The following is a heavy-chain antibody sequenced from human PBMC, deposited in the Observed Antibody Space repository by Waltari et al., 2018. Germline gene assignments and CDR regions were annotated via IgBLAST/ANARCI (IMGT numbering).Heavy chain of an antibody. Sequence: QVQLQESGPGLVKPSETLALPCTVPDGTVRYYYLSWIRQTPGKGLEWIGCIYHSGSTNYNPSLKSRVTISVDTSKNQFSLKLSSVTAADTAVYFCARSRDGYKGLFDYWGQGTLVTVSS. D-gene: IGHD5-12*01. CDR2: IYHSGST. V-gene: IGHV4-59*02. CDR1: DGTVRYYY. J-gene: IGHJ4*02. CDR3: ARSRDGYKGLFDY.